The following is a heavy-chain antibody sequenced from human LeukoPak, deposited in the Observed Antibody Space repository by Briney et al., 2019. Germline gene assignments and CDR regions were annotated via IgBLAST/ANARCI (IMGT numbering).Heavy chain of an antibody. CDR3: ARDDYGGY. CDR1: GGTFSSYA. CDR2: IIPILGIA. D-gene: IGHD4-17*01. J-gene: IGHJ4*02. V-gene: IGHV1-69*04. Sequence: SVKVSCKASGGTFSSYAISWVRQAPGQGVEWMGRIIPILGIANYAQKFQGRVTITADKSTSTAYMELSSLRSEDTAVYYCARDDYGGYWGQGTLVTVSS.